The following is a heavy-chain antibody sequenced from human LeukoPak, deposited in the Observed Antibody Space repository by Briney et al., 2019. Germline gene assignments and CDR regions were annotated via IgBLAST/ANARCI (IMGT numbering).Heavy chain of an antibody. V-gene: IGHV3-23*01. D-gene: IGHD6-13*01. CDR2: ISSSGGNT. Sequence: PGGSLRLSCAASGFTFSSYAMSWVRQAPGKGLEWVSAISSSGGNTYYADSVKGRFTISRDNSKNTLYLQMNSLRVEDTAVYYCANGHAGDYVSSSWGQGTLITVSS. J-gene: IGHJ1*01. CDR1: GFTFSSYA. CDR3: ANGHAGDYVSSS.